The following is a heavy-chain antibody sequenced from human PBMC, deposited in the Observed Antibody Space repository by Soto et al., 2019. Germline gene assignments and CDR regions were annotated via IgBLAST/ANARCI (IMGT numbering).Heavy chain of an antibody. CDR3: AREVAGDYVFVDHGGFDP. CDR1: GYTFTGYY. CDR2: INPNSGGT. D-gene: IGHD4-17*01. V-gene: IGHV1-2*04. J-gene: IGHJ5*02. Sequence: ASVKVSCKASGYTFTGYYMHWVRQAPGQGLEWMGWINPNSGGTNYAQKFQGWVTMTRDTSISTAYMELSRLRSDDTAMYYCAREVAGDYVFVDHGGFDPWGQGTLVTVSS.